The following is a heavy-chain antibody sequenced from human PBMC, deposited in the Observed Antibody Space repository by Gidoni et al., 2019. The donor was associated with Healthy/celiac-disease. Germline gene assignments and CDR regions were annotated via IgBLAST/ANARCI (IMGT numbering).Heavy chain of an antibody. D-gene: IGHD3-10*01. V-gene: IGHV1-46*03. CDR2: GGST. Sequence: GGSTSYAQKFQGRVTMTRDTSTSTVYMELSSLRSEDTAVYYCAREGYYYGSGSPTLHYWGQGTLVTVSS. CDR3: AREGYYYGSGSPTLHY. J-gene: IGHJ4*02.